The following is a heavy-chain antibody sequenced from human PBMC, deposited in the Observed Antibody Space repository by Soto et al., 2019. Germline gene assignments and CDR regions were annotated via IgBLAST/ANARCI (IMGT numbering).Heavy chain of an antibody. J-gene: IGHJ6*02. Sequence: RESLRLSCAASGFTLSTYAMTWVRQAPGKGLEWVSIISSSGDGTYYVDSGKGRLTISRDNSRNYLNIQRISLRAEDASVYECAKNGDFWSWGMDVWGQGTTVTVSS. CDR1: GFTLSTYA. CDR2: ISSSGDGT. D-gene: IGHD3-3*01. V-gene: IGHV3-23*01. CDR3: AKNGDFWSWGMDV.